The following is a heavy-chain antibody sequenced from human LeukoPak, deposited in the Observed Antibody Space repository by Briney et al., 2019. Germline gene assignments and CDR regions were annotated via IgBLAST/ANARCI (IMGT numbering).Heavy chain of an antibody. D-gene: IGHD4-17*01. CDR1: GYTFTGYY. J-gene: IGHJ4*02. CDR3: ARALTTVTTISMY. Sequence: ASVKVSCKASGYTFTGYYMHWVRQAPGQGLEWMGWINPNSGGTNYAQKFQGRVTTTRDTSISTAYMELSRLRSDDTAVYYCARALTTVTTISMYWGQGTLVTVSS. CDR2: INPNSGGT. V-gene: IGHV1-2*02.